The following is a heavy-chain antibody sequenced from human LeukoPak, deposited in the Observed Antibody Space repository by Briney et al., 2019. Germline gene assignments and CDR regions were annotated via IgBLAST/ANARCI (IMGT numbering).Heavy chain of an antibody. D-gene: IGHD6-19*01. CDR1: GYSFTSYW. CDR3: ARQGKGYSSGWYHAFDI. Sequence: GESLKISCKGSGYSFTSYWIGWVRQMPGKGLEWMGIIYPGDSVTRYSPSFQGQVTISADKSISTAYLQWSSLKASDTAMYYCARQGKGYSSGWYHAFDIWGQGTMVTVSS. V-gene: IGHV5-51*01. J-gene: IGHJ3*02. CDR2: IYPGDSVT.